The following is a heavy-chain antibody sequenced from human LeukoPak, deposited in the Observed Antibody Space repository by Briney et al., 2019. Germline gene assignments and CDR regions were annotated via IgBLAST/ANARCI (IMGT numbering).Heavy chain of an antibody. V-gene: IGHV3-23*01. J-gene: IGHJ6*03. CDR2: ITGSGGST. Sequence: GGSLRLSCAASGFTFSSYAMSWVRQAPGKGLEWGSTITGSGGSTYYADSVKGRFTISRDNSQNTLYLQVNSLRAEDTAIYYCAKQSTGTAGYYFMDVWGKGTTVTVSS. D-gene: IGHD1-1*01. CDR3: AKQSTGTAGYYFMDV. CDR1: GFTFSSYA.